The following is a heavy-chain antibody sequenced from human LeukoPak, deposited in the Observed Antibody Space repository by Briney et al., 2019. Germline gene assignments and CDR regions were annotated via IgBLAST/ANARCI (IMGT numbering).Heavy chain of an antibody. CDR2: VYYTGTT. CDR3: AKFGTYPVHVSYSYYYMDV. CDR1: GDSITAHY. D-gene: IGHD1-26*01. Sequence: SETLSLTCTVSGDSITAHYWSWIRRPPGKGLAYIGDVYYTGTTNYNPSLKSRVTMSVDTSKNQFSLRLTSVTAADTAVYYCAKFGTYPVHVSYSYYYMDVWGKGTTVTVSS. J-gene: IGHJ6*03. V-gene: IGHV4-59*11.